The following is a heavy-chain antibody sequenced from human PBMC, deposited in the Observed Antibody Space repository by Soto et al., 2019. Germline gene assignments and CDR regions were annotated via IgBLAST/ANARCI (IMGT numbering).Heavy chain of an antibody. D-gene: IGHD3-3*01. CDR2: ISAYNGNT. CDR3: TTDRKYYDFWSGYYAAFDP. Sequence: GASVKVSCKASGYTFTSYGISWVQQAPGQGLEWMGWISAYNGNTNYAQKLQGRVTMTTDTSTSTAYMELRSLRSDDTAVYYCTTDRKYYDFWSGYYAAFDPWGQGTLVTVSS. CDR1: GYTFTSYG. J-gene: IGHJ5*02. V-gene: IGHV1-18*01.